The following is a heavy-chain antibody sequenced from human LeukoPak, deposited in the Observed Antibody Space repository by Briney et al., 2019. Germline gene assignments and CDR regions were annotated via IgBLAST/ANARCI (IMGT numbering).Heavy chain of an antibody. Sequence: SETLSLTCTVSGGSISSYYWSWIRQPPGKGLEWIGYIYYSGSTNYNPSLKSRVTISVDTSKNQFSLKLSSVTAADTAVYYCARTNYGGKGPSENAFDIWGQGTMVTVSS. CDR2: IYYSGST. D-gene: IGHD4-23*01. CDR3: ARTNYGGKGPSENAFDI. V-gene: IGHV4-59*08. CDR1: GGSISSYY. J-gene: IGHJ3*02.